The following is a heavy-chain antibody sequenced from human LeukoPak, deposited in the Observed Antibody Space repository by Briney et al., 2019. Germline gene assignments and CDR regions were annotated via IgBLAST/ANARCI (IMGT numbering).Heavy chain of an antibody. CDR3: ARGGCSSTSCRGWFDP. J-gene: IGHJ5*02. Sequence: SVTVSCKASGGTFSSYAISWVRQAPGQGLEWMGGIIPIFGTANYAQKFQGRVTITTDESTSIAYMELSSLRSEDTAVYYCARGGCSSTSCRGWFDPWGQGTLVTVSS. CDR2: IIPIFGTA. D-gene: IGHD2-2*01. V-gene: IGHV1-69*05. CDR1: GGTFSSYA.